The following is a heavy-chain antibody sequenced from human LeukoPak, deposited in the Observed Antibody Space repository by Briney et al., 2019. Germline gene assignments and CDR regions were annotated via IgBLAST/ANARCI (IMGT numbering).Heavy chain of an antibody. V-gene: IGHV3-30*18. CDR2: ISYDGSNK. Sequence: GRSLRLSCAASGFTFSSYGMHWVRQAPGKGLEWVAVISYDGSNKYHADSVKGRFTISRDNSKNTLYLQMNSLRAEDAAVYYCAKAPGVRSTYYSDYWGQGTLVTVSS. CDR3: AKAPGVRSTYYSDY. J-gene: IGHJ4*02. D-gene: IGHD7-27*01. CDR1: GFTFSSYG.